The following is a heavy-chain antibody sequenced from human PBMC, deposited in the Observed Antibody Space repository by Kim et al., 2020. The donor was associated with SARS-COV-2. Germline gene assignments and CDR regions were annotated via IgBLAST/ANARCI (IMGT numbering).Heavy chain of an antibody. CDR1: GYTFTSYD. D-gene: IGHD3-10*01. CDR3: VRGLGVITMVGVNSGNCDY. CDR2: MNTNTGNP. Sequence: ASVKVSCKASGYTFTSYDINWVRQATGQGLEWMGWMNTNTGNPTYAQEFQGRVAFTWGTSIRTAYMELSSLRADDTAVYYCVRGLGVITMVGVNSGNCDY. V-gene: IGHV1-8*02. J-gene: IGHJ4*01.